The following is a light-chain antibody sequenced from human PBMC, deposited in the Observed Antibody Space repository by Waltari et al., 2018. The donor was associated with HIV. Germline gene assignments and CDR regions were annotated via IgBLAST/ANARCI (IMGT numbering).Light chain of an antibody. J-gene: IGLJ1*01. CDR1: SSDVGGYNY. V-gene: IGLV2-14*01. CDR3: SSYTSSLFV. Sequence: QSALTQPASVSGSPGQSITISCTGTSSDVGGYNYVSLYQQHPGNAPKLMIYEVSNRPSGVSTRFSGSKAGNTASLTISGLQAEDEADYYCSSYTSSLFVFGTGTKVTVL. CDR2: EVS.